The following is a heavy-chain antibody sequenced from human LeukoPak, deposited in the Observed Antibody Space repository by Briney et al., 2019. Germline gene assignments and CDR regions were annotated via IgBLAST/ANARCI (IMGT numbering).Heavy chain of an antibody. V-gene: IGHV3-23*01. Sequence: GGSLSLSRAASGFTLRSYGMSWVREPPGKGLEWVAATSGRGVNSYYADSVRGRFTISRDNSQNTLYLQMDSLRAEDTALYYCARDRLDPSFSVSHFDLWGQGTLVTVSS. CDR1: GFTLRSYG. D-gene: IGHD3-3*02. CDR3: ARDRLDPSFSVSHFDL. J-gene: IGHJ4*02. CDR2: TSGRGVNS.